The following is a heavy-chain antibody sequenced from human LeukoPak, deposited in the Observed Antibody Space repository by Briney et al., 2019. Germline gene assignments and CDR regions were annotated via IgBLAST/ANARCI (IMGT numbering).Heavy chain of an antibody. D-gene: IGHD2-15*01. Sequence: ASVKVSCKASGYTFTGYYMHWVRQAPGQGLEWMGWINPNSGGTNYAQKFQGRVTMTRDTSISTAYMELSRLRSDDTAVYYCARVGLGYCGGGSCYDNDYWGQGTLVTVSS. V-gene: IGHV1-2*02. CDR1: GYTFTGYY. CDR3: ARVGLGYCGGGSCYDNDY. CDR2: INPNSGGT. J-gene: IGHJ4*02.